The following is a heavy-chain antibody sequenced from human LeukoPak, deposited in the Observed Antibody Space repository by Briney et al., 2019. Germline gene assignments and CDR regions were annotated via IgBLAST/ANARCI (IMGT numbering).Heavy chain of an antibody. D-gene: IGHD6-13*01. CDR1: GGSISSYY. V-gene: IGHV4-59*08. CDR3: ARQTVSSWYYFDY. Sequence: SETLSLTCTVSGGSISSYYWSWVRQPPGKGLEWIGYIYYSGSTNYNPSPKSRVTISVDTSKNQFSLKLSSVTAADTAVYYCARQTVSSWYYFDYWDQGTLVTVSS. J-gene: IGHJ4*02. CDR2: IYYSGST.